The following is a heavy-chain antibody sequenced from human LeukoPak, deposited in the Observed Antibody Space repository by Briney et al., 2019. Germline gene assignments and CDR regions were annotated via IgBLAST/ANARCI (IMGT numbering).Heavy chain of an antibody. CDR3: ARGNYDSSGYPTDWFDP. D-gene: IGHD3-22*01. CDR2: ISSSSSYI. V-gene: IGHV3-21*01. Sequence: GGSLRLSCAASGFTFSSYSMNWVRQAPGKGLEWVSSISSSSSYIYYADSVKGRFTISRDNAKNSLYLQMNSLRAEDTAVYYCARGNYDSSGYPTDWFDPWGRGTLVTVSS. J-gene: IGHJ5*02. CDR1: GFTFSSYS.